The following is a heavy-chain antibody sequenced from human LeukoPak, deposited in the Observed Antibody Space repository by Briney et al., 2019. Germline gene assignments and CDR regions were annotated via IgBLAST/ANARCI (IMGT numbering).Heavy chain of an antibody. D-gene: IGHD4-17*01. CDR1: GCTFSSFA. V-gene: IGHV3-23*01. Sequence: GGSLRLSCAASGCTFSSFAMSWVRQAPGKGLEWVSSISGSGSSTYYADSVKGRFTISRDKSKNTLYLQMNSLRAEDTAIYYCGARTVTTHYYGMDVWGQGTTVTVSS. J-gene: IGHJ6*02. CDR2: ISGSGSST. CDR3: GARTVTTHYYGMDV.